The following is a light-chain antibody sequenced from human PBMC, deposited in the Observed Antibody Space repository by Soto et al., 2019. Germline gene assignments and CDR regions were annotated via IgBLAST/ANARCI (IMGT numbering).Light chain of an antibody. CDR2: WAS. V-gene: IGKV4-1*01. Sequence: DIVLTQSPGSLAVSLDETATIKCKSSQSVLRGSNSKNLLAWHQQKPGQPPKVLIYWASSREGGVPDRFRGSGSGTDFTLTITNVQADDVAVYYCQQYFTTPQTFGPGTKVEIK. J-gene: IGKJ2*01. CDR3: QQYFTTPQT. CDR1: QSVLRGSNSKNL.